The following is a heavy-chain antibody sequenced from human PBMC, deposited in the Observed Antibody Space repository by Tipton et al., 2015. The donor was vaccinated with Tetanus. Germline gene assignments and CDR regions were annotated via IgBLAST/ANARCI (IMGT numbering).Heavy chain of an antibody. CDR1: GFTFDDYA. CDR3: AKEQSDADYYYYSMDV. D-gene: IGHD4-11*01. Sequence: SLRLSCVASGFTFDDYAMSWVRQAPGKGLEWVSAISGSGGSTYYADSVKGRFTISRDNSKNTLYLQMNSLRAEDTAVYYCAKEQSDADYYYYSMDVWGQGTTVTVSS. J-gene: IGHJ6*02. CDR2: ISGSGGST. V-gene: IGHV3-23*01.